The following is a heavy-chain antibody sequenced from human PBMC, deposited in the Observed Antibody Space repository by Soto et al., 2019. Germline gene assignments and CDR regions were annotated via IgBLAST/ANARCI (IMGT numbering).Heavy chain of an antibody. CDR3: ASSSREGTYFDY. CDR2: INAGNGNT. CDR1: GYTFTSYA. V-gene: IGHV1-3*01. Sequence: ASVTVSCKASGYTFTSYAMHWVRQAPGQRLEWMGWINAGNGNTKYSQKFQGRVTITRDTSASTAYMELSSLRSEDTAVYYCASSSREGTYFDYWGQGTLVTVSS. J-gene: IGHJ4*02.